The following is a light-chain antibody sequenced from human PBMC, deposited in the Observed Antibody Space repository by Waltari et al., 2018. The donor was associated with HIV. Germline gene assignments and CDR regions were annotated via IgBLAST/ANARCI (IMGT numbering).Light chain of an antibody. J-gene: IGLJ3*02. CDR2: SNN. Sequence: QSVLTQPPSASGTPGRRVTIPCSGSSSNLGSNTVNWYQQLPETAPKLLIYSNNPRPSGVPDRFSGSKSGTSASLAISGLQSEDEADYYCATWDDSLSWVFGGGTKLTVL. CDR1: SSNLGSNT. CDR3: ATWDDSLSWV. V-gene: IGLV1-44*01.